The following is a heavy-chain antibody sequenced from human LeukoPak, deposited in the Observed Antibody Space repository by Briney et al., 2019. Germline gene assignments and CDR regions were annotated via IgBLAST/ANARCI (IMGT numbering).Heavy chain of an antibody. CDR2: IYMSGST. D-gene: IGHD6-19*01. CDR3: ARGQGYTSAWYGD. J-gene: IGHJ4*02. V-gene: IGHV4-61*02. CDR1: GGSISDGGYF. Sequence: SQTLSLTCTVSGGSISDGGYFWNWIRQPAGKGLELIGRIYMSGSTKYNSSLKSRVIISVDTSKNQFSLKLNSVTAADTAVYYCARGQGYTSAWYGDWGQGTLVAVSS.